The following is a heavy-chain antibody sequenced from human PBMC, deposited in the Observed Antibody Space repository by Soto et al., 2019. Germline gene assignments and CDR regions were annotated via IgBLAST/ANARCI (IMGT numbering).Heavy chain of an antibody. V-gene: IGHV3-53*04. CDR2: IYSGGST. D-gene: IGHD3-3*01. J-gene: IGHJ6*03. Sequence: GGSLRLSCTASGFTVSSNYMSWVRQAPGKGLEWVSVIYSGGSTYYADSVKGRFTISRHNSKNTLYLQMNSLRAEDTAVYYCWRPGIFWELNRRYYYYMDVWGKGTTVTVSS. CDR1: GFTVSSNY. CDR3: WRPGIFWELNRRYYYYMDV.